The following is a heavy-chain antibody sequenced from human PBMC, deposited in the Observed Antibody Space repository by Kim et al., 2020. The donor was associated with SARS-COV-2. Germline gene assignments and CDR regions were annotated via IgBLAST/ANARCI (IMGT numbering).Heavy chain of an antibody. J-gene: IGHJ5*02. CDR2: IIPIFGTA. V-gene: IGHV1-69*13. D-gene: IGHD1-26*01. Sequence: SVKVSCKASGGTFSSYAISWVRQAPGQGLEWMGGIIPIFGTANYAQKFQGRVTITADESTSTAYMELSSLRSEDTAVYYCARSVGATPNWFDPWGQGTLVTVSS. CDR3: ARSVGATPNWFDP. CDR1: GGTFSSYA.